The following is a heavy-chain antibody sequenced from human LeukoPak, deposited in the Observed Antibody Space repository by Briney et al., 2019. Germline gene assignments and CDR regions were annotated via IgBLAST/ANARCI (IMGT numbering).Heavy chain of an antibody. J-gene: IGHJ4*02. CDR1: GGSISSSRDY. CDR3: AREGLPWSGYSLFDY. CDR2: IYYSGST. V-gene: IGHV4-39*02. D-gene: IGHD3-3*01. Sequence: PSETLSLTCIVSGGSISSSRDYWAWIRQPPGKGLEWIANIYYSGSTYYSPSLKSRVIISVDTSKNQFSLKLSSVTAADTAVYYCAREGLPWSGYSLFDYWGQGTLVTVSS.